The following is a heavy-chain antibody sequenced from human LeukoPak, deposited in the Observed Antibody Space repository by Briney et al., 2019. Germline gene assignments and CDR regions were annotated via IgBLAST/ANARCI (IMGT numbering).Heavy chain of an antibody. CDR3: ARDSSSWPAYYFDY. Sequence: ASVKVSCKSSVYTFTSYGISWVRQAPGQGLEWMGWISAYNGNTNYAQKLQGRVTMTTDTSTSTAYMELRSLRSDDTAVYYCARDSSSWPAYYFDYWGQGTLVTVSS. CDR2: ISAYNGNT. D-gene: IGHD6-13*01. CDR1: VYTFTSYG. J-gene: IGHJ4*02. V-gene: IGHV1-18*01.